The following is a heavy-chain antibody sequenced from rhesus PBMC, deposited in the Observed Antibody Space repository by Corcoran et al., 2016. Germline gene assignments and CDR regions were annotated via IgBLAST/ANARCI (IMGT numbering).Heavy chain of an antibody. J-gene: IGHJ4*01. CDR3: ARVGSGWYEYYFDY. V-gene: IGHV1-198*02. CDR2: IIPLVCIT. D-gene: IGHD6-31*01. Sequence: QVQLVQSGAEVKKPGSSVKVSCKASGFTFGSYAISWVRQAPGQGLEWMGVIIPLVCITNYAEKFQGRVTITAYTSTSTAYMELSSLRSEDTALYYCARVGSGWYEYYFDYWGQGVLVTVSS. CDR1: GFTFGSYA.